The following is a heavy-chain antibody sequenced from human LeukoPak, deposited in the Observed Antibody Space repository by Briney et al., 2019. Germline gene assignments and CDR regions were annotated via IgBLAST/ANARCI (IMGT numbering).Heavy chain of an antibody. CDR2: IRYDGSNK. V-gene: IGHV3-30*02. CDR3: ASGERWLHPVGY. D-gene: IGHD5-24*01. CDR1: GFTFSSYG. Sequence: PGGSLRLSCAASGFTFSSYGMHWVRQAPGKGLEWVAFIRYDGSNKYYADSVKGRFTISRDNSKNTLYLQTNSLRAEDTAVYYCASGERWLHPVGYWGQGTLVTVSS. J-gene: IGHJ4*02.